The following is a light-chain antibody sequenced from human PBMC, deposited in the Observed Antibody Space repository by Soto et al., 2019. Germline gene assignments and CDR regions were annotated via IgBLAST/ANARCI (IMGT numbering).Light chain of an antibody. J-gene: IGLJ1*01. V-gene: IGLV2-8*01. CDR1: SSEVGGYKY. CDR3: SSYAGINNLGV. Sequence: QSALTQPPSASGSPGQSVTISCTRTSSEVGGYKYVSWYQQHPGKAPKLMIFEVNKRPSGVPDRFSGSKSGNTASLTVSGLQAEDEADYYCSSYAGINNLGVFGTGTKLTVL. CDR2: EVN.